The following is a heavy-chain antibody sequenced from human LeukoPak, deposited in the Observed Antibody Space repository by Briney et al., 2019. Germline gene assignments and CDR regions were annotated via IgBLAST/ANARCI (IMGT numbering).Heavy chain of an antibody. CDR1: GFTFSSYA. J-gene: IGHJ4*02. D-gene: IGHD3-3*01. Sequence: PGGSLRLSCAASGFTFSSYAMHWVRQAPGKGLEWVAVISYDGSNKYYADSVKGRFTISRDNSKNTLYLQMNSLRAEDTAVYYCARDPSIFGVVIGSPVDYWGQGTLVTVSS. V-gene: IGHV3-30*01. CDR3: ARDPSIFGVVIGSPVDY. CDR2: ISYDGSNK.